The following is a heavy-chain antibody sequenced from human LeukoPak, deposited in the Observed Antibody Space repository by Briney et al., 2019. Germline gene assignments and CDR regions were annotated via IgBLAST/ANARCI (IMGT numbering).Heavy chain of an antibody. CDR2: INHSGST. Sequence: SETLSLTCAVYGGSFSGYYWSWIRQPPGKGLEWIGEINHSGSTNYNPSLKSRVTISVDTSKNQFSLKLSSVTAADTAVYYCARIPRSGGSYYIWDYYYYMDVWGKGTTVTISS. J-gene: IGHJ6*03. CDR3: ARIPRSGGSYYIWDYYYYMDV. V-gene: IGHV4-34*01. CDR1: GGSFSGYY. D-gene: IGHD2-15*01.